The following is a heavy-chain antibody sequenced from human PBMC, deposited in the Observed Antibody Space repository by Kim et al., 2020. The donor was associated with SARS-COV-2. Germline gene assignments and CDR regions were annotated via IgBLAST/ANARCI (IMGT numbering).Heavy chain of an antibody. CDR1: GFTFSSYG. D-gene: IGHD5-18*01. J-gene: IGHJ4*02. Sequence: GGSLRLSCAASGFTFSSYGMHWVRQAPGKGLEWVAVIWYDGSNKYYADSVKGRFTISRDNSKNTLYLQMNSLRAEDTAVYYCARETWGYSYLDYWGQGTLVTVSS. CDR3: ARETWGYSYLDY. V-gene: IGHV3-33*01. CDR2: IWYDGSNK.